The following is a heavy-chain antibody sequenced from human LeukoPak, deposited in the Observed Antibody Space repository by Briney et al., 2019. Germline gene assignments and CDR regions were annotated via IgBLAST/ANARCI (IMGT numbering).Heavy chain of an antibody. CDR3: ARSRDGYHLWYFDL. D-gene: IGHD5-24*01. CDR2: IGTAGDT. V-gene: IGHV3-13*01. Sequence: GGSLRLSCAASGFTFSSYDMHWVRQPTGKGLEWVSTIGTAGDTYYPGSVKGRFTISRENAKNSLYLQMNSLRAGDTAVYYCARSRDGYHLWYFDLWGRGTLVTVSS. J-gene: IGHJ2*01. CDR1: GFTFSSYD.